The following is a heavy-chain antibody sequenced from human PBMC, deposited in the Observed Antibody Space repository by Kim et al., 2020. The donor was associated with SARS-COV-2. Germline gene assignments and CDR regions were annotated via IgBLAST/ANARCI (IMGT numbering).Heavy chain of an antibody. D-gene: IGHD2-15*01. CDR2: ISYDGSNK. CDR1: GFTFSSYG. CDR3: AREGSGGSCYLDY. Sequence: GGSLRLSCAASGFTFSSYGMHWVRQAPGKGLEWVAVISYDGSNKYYADSVKGRFTISRDNSKNTLYLQMNSLRAEDTAVYYCAREGSGGSCYLDYWGQGTLVTVSS. J-gene: IGHJ4*02. V-gene: IGHV3-33*05.